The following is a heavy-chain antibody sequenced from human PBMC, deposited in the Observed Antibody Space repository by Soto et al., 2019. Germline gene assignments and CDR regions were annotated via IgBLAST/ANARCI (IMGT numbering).Heavy chain of an antibody. V-gene: IGHV3-30-3*01. Sequence: QVQLVESGGGVVQPGRSLRLCWAASGFTFSSYAMHWVRQVPGKGLEWVAVISYDGSNKYYADSVKGRFTISRDNSKNTLYLQMNSLRAEDTAVYYCARPLWRDDYNWGYFDLWGRGTLVTVSS. J-gene: IGHJ2*01. CDR3: ARPLWRDDYNWGYFDL. D-gene: IGHD4-4*01. CDR1: GFTFSSYA. CDR2: ISYDGSNK.